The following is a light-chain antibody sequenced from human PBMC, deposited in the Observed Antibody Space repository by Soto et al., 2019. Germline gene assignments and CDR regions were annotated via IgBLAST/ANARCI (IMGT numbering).Light chain of an antibody. Sequence: QSALTQPASVSGSAGKSITISCTGSNDDVGAYNYVSWYQQHPGKAPRLIIYEVNNQPSGVSHRFSGSKSGNTASLTISGLQADDEADYYCASYTITSTRVFGGGTKLTV. CDR3: ASYTITSTRV. CDR1: NDDVGAYNY. J-gene: IGLJ3*02. V-gene: IGLV2-14*01. CDR2: EVN.